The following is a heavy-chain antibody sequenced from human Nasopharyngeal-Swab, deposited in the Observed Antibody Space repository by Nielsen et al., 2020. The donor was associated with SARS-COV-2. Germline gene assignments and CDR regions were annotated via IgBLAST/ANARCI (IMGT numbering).Heavy chain of an antibody. CDR1: GGSFSGYY. Sequence: SETLSLTCAVYGGSFSGYYWSWIRQPPGKGLEWIGEINHSGSTNYNPSLKSRVTISVDTSKNQFSLKLSSVTAADTAVYYCARGFSTKNYWGSAQYYFDYWAREPWSPSPQ. V-gene: IGHV4-34*01. J-gene: IGHJ4*02. CDR2: INHSGST. D-gene: IGHD7-27*01. CDR3: ARGFSTKNYWGSAQYYFDY.